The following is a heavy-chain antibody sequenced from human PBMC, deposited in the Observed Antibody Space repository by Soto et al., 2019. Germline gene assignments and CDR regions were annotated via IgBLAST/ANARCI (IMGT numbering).Heavy chain of an antibody. CDR3: AKSFDIVVVSAAFGY. CDR2: ISWNSGSI. V-gene: IGHV3-9*01. J-gene: IGHJ4*02. Sequence: GGSLRLSCAASGFTFDDYAMHWVRQAPGKGLEWVSGISWNSGSIGYADSVKGRFTISRDNAKNSLYLQMNSLRAEDTALYYCAKSFDIVVVSAAFGYWGQGPLFTVSS. CDR1: GFTFDDYA. D-gene: IGHD2-2*01.